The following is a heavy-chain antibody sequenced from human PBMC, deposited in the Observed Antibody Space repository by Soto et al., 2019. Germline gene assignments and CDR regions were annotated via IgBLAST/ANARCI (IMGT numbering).Heavy chain of an antibody. J-gene: IGHJ6*02. D-gene: IGHD3-10*01. CDR3: AREKGSTVYYYYGMDV. CDR1: GGTFSSYA. V-gene: IGHV1-69*05. Sequence: QVQLVQSGAEVKKPGSSVKVSCKASGGTFSSYAISWVRQAPGQGLEWMGGIIPIFGTANYAQKFQGRVTITXXEXTXXADMELSSLRSEDTAVYYCAREKGSTVYYYYGMDVWGQGNTVTVSS. CDR2: IIPIFGTA.